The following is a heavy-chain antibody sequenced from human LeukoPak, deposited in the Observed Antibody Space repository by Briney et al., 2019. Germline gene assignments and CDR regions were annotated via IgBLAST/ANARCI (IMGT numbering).Heavy chain of an antibody. CDR1: GYIFSGYY. D-gene: IGHD6-13*01. V-gene: IGHV1-2*02. J-gene: IGHJ4*02. CDR2: INPNSGGT. CDR3: ARASLASAGTRF. Sequence: GASVKVSCKASGYIFSGYYIHWVRQAPGQGLEWVGWINPNSGGTNYAQKFQGRVTMTRDTSITTSYMELSSLTSDDTAVYYCARASLASAGTRFWGQGTLVTVSS.